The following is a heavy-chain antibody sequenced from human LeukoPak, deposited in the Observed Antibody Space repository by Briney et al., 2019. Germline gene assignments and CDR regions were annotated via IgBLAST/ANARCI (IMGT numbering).Heavy chain of an antibody. D-gene: IGHD1-26*01. CDR1: DFTFSNYW. V-gene: IGHV3-7*05. CDR3: TRVFSDSFVRYFDL. J-gene: IGHJ2*01. CDR2: INQGGSEK. Sequence: PGGSLRLSCAASDFTFSNYWMAWLRQAPGKGLEWVANINQGGSEKYYLDSVKGRFTISRDNAKNSLYLQMDSLRAEDTALYYCTRVFSDSFVRYFDLWGRGTLVTVSS.